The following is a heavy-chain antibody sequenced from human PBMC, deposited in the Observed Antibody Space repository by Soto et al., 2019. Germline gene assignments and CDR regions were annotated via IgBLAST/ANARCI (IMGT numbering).Heavy chain of an antibody. D-gene: IGHD2-2*01. J-gene: IGHJ6*02. CDR3: ARSQGSSTSLEIYYYYYYGMDV. CDR1: GGTFSSYA. CDR2: NIPISGTA. V-gene: IGHV1-69*01. Sequence: QVQLVQSGAEVKKPGSSVKVSCKASGGTFSSYAISWVRQAPGQGLEWMGGNIPISGTANYAQKFQSRVTITADESKSTAYMELSSLRSEDTAVYYCARSQGSSTSLEIYYYYYYGMDVWGQGTTVTVSS.